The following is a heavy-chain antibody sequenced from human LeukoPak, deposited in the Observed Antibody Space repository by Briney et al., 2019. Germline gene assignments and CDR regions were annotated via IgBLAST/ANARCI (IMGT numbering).Heavy chain of an antibody. D-gene: IGHD6-13*01. CDR2: INPNSGGT. V-gene: IGHV1-2*06. CDR1: GYTFTGYY. J-gene: IGHJ4*02. Sequence: ASVKVSCKASGYTFTGYYMHWVRQAPGQGLEWMGRINPNSGGTNYAQKFQGRVTMTRDTSISTAYMELSRLRSDDTAVYYCARFIAAAIDYFDYWSQGTLVTVSS. CDR3: ARFIAAAIDYFDY.